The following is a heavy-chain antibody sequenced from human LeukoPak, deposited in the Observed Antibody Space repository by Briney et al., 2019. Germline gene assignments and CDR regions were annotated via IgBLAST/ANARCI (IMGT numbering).Heavy chain of an antibody. CDR2: ISSSGSTI. CDR1: GFTFSDYY. D-gene: IGHD3-22*01. Sequence: GGSLRLSCAASGFTFSDYYMSWIRQAPGKGLEWVSYISSSGSTIYYADSVKGRFTISRDNAKNSLYLQTNSLRAEDTAVYYCARVGYYYDSSGYPPTRDDAFDIWGQGTMVTVSS. J-gene: IGHJ3*02. V-gene: IGHV3-11*01. CDR3: ARVGYYYDSSGYPPTRDDAFDI.